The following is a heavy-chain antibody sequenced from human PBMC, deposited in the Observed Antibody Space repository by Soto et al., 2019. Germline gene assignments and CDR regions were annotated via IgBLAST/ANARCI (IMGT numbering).Heavy chain of an antibody. CDR2: ISYDGSNK. V-gene: IGHV3-30*18. CDR1: GFSFSRYG. J-gene: IGHJ4*02. D-gene: IGHD3-10*01. Sequence: QVQLVESGGGVVQPGRSLRLSCAASGFSFSRYGMHWVRQAPGKGLEWVAAISYDGSNKYYADSEKGRFTIFRDNLKNTLYLQMNSLRAEDTAVYYCAKDADYYGSGSYIDYWGQGTLVTVSS. CDR3: AKDADYYGSGSYIDY.